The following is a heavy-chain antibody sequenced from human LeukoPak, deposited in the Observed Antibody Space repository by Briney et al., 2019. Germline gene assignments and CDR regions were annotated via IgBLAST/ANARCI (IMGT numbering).Heavy chain of an antibody. D-gene: IGHD5-18*01. CDR3: ARSGLWRYYFDY. J-gene: IGHJ4*02. CDR2: IYYSGST. Sequence: SETLSLTCTVSGGSIGSGGYYWSWIRQHPGKGLEWIGYIYYSGSTYYNPSLKSRVTISVDTSKNQFSLKLSSVTAADTAVYYCARSGLWRYYFDYWGQGTLVTVSS. V-gene: IGHV4-31*03. CDR1: GGSIGSGGYY.